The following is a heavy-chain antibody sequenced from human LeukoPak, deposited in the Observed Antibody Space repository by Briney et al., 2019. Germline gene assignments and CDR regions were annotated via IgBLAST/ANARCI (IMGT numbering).Heavy chain of an antibody. CDR2: IHYTGST. Sequence: SETLSLTCAVYGGSFSGYYWSWIRQPPGKGLECIGYIHYTGSTNYNPSLKSRVTISVDTSKSQFSLKLSSVTAADTAIYYCARGGYYGSGNDFRFDPWGQGTLVTVSS. D-gene: IGHD3-10*01. J-gene: IGHJ5*02. CDR1: GGSFSGYY. V-gene: IGHV4-59*01. CDR3: ARGGYYGSGNDFRFDP.